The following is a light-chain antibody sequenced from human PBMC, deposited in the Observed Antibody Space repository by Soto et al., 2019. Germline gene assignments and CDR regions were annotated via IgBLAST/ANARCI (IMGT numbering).Light chain of an antibody. CDR2: DVS. CDR3: SSYTSSSTPYYV. J-gene: IGLJ1*01. CDR1: SSDVGGYNY. Sequence: QSVLTQPASVSGSPGQSITISCTGTSSDVGGYNYVSWYQQHPGKAPKLMIYDVSNRPSGVSNRFSGSESGNTASLTISGLQAEDEADYYCSSYTSSSTPYYVFGTGT. V-gene: IGLV2-14*01.